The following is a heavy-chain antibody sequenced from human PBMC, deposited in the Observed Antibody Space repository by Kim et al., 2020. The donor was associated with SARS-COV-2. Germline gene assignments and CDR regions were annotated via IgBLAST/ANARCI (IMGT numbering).Heavy chain of an antibody. CDR3: ARANDILTGYYSPQDAFDI. CDR2: IYYSGST. V-gene: IGHV4-39*01. J-gene: IGHJ3*02. Sequence: SETLSLTCTVSGGSISSSSYYWGWIRQPPGKGLEWIGSIYYSGSTYYNPSLKSRVTISVDTSKNQFSLKLSSVTAADTAVYYCARANDILTGYYSPQDAFDIWGQGTMVTVSS. D-gene: IGHD3-9*01. CDR1: GGSISSSSYY.